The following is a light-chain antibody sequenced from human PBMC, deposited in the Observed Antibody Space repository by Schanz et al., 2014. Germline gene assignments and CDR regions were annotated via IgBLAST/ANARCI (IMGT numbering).Light chain of an antibody. Sequence: EIVLTQSPATLSLSPGERATLSCRASQSVSRYLAWYQQKPGQAPRLLIYAASNRATGIPARFGGSGSGTDFTLTITRLEPEDFAVYFCQQYGTSWTFGQGTKVEIK. V-gene: IGKV3-11*01. CDR2: AAS. CDR3: QQYGTSWT. CDR1: QSVSRY. J-gene: IGKJ1*01.